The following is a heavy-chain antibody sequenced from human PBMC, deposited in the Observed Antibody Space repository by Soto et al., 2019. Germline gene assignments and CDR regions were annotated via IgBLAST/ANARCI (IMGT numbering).Heavy chain of an antibody. Sequence: SVKVSCKASGGTFSSYAISWVRQAPGQGLEWMGGIIPIFGTTNYAQKFQGRVTITADESTSTAYMELSSLRSEDTAVYYCARGISIAALRVCFDPWGQGTLVTVSS. J-gene: IGHJ5*02. V-gene: IGHV1-69*13. D-gene: IGHD6-6*01. CDR3: ARGISIAALRVCFDP. CDR1: GGTFSSYA. CDR2: IIPIFGTT.